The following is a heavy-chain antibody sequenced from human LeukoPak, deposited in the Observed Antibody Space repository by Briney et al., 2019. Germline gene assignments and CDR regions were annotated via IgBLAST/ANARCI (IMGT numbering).Heavy chain of an antibody. CDR1: GGSISSYY. D-gene: IGHD3-9*01. J-gene: IGHJ5*02. CDR3: ARGKPDILTADP. Sequence: PSETLSLTCTVSGGSISSYYWSWIRQPPGKGLEWIGYIYYSGSTNYNPSLKSRVTMSVDTSKNQFSLKLSSVTAADTAVYYCARGKPDILTADPWGQGTLVTVSS. CDR2: IYYSGST. V-gene: IGHV4-59*01.